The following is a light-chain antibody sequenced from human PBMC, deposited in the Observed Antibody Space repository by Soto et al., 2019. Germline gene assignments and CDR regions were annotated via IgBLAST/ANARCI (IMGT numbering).Light chain of an antibody. Sequence: DIQMTQSPSTLSASVGDRVTITCRASQSISNWLAWYQQKPGKAPKLLIYKASSLESGVPSRFSGSGSGTEFTLTIRGLQPDDFATYYCQQYNSYSTFGQGTKLEIK. J-gene: IGKJ2*01. CDR1: QSISNW. CDR2: KAS. CDR3: QQYNSYST. V-gene: IGKV1-5*03.